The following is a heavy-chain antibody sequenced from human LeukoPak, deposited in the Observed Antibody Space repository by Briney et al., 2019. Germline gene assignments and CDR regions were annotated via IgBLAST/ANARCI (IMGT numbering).Heavy chain of an antibody. CDR3: ARADRLDGAPYLIGP. CDR1: GYTFIDYY. V-gene: IGHV1-2*02. Sequence: ASVKVSCKTSGYTFIDYYMHWVRQAPGQGLEWVGWINPNSGVTSSAQKFQDRVTMTRDTSINTVYMEVRWVTSDDTAIYYCARADRLDGAPYLIGPWGQGTLVTVPS. D-gene: IGHD2-21*01. CDR2: INPNSGVT. J-gene: IGHJ5*02.